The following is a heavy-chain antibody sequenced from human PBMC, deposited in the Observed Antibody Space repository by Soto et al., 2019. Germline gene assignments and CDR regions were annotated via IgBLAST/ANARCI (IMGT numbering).Heavy chain of an antibody. V-gene: IGHV3-23*01. Sequence: GGSLRLSCAASGFTFSSYAMSWVRQAPGKGLEWVSAISGSGGSTYYADSVKGRFTISRDNSKNTLYLQMNSLRAEDTAVYYCAKSGIRFLEWLLPYYFAYSGQGTLVTVSS. CDR3: AKSGIRFLEWLLPYYFAY. CDR1: GFTFSSYA. J-gene: IGHJ4*02. CDR2: ISGSGGST. D-gene: IGHD3-3*01.